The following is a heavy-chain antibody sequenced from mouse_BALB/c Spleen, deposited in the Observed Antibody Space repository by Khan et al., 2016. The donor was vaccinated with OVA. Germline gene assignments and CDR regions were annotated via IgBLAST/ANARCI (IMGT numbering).Heavy chain of an antibody. CDR3: TRRCLRWDFAY. J-gene: IGHJ2*01. CDR2: INPSTGYT. D-gene: IGHD1-1*01. Sequence: QVQLKQSGAELAKPGASVKMSCKASGYTFINYWILWVKQRPGQGLEWIGYINPSTGYTEYNQNFKDKATLTADKSSSTAYMQLSSLTSEDSAVYCVTRRCLRWDFAYWGQGTTLTVSS. V-gene: IGHV1-7*01. CDR1: GYTFINYW.